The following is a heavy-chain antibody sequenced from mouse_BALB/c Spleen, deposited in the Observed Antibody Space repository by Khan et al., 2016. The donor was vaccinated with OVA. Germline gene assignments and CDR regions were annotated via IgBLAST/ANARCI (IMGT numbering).Heavy chain of an antibody. D-gene: IGHD2-14*01. CDR3: ARWYDFFAY. V-gene: IGHV1-26*01. CDR2: INPNTDNT. J-gene: IGHJ3*01. CDR1: GYSFTAYY. Sequence: VHVKQSGPDLVKTGASVKISCKASGYSFTAYYMNWVKLSHGKSLECIGRINPNTDNTNYNQKFKGKAILTVDTSSSTDYMELRSLTSEDSSFYCCARWYDFFAYWGQGTLVTVSA.